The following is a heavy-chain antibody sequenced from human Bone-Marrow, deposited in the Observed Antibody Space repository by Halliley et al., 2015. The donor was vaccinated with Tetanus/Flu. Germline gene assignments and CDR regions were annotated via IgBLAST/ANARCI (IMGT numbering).Heavy chain of an antibody. D-gene: IGHD6-19*01. J-gene: IGHJ4*02. CDR3: ARASSSGWYFGH. CDR2: INHRGVT. Sequence: TLSLTCAVYDESFSGYYWSWIRQPPGKGLEWIGEINHRGVTNYNPSLESRVTMSVDTSKNQFSLKLSSVTAADTAVFFCARASSSGWYFGHWGQGTLVTVSS. CDR1: DESFSGYY. V-gene: IGHV4-34*01.